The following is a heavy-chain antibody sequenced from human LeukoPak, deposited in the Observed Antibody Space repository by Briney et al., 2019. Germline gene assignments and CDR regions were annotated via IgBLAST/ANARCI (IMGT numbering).Heavy chain of an antibody. CDR3: ARTDYYDSSANGDY. CDR1: GFTFSHFG. J-gene: IGHJ4*02. D-gene: IGHD3-22*01. V-gene: IGHV3-48*04. CDR2: ISSSSSTI. Sequence: GGSLRLSCEASGFTFSHFGMHWVRQAPGKGLEWVSYISSSSSTIYYADSVKGRFTISRDNAKNSLYLQMNNLRAKDTAVYYCARTDYYDSSANGDYWGQGTLVTVSS.